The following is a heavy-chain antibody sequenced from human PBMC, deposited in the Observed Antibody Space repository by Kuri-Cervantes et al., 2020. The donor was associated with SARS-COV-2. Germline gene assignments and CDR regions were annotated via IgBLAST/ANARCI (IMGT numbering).Heavy chain of an antibody. V-gene: IGHV3-7*01. D-gene: IGHD2-2*01. CDR3: ARAVVVSAAINY. J-gene: IGHJ4*02. Sequence: GESLKISCAASGFTFSSYWMSWVRQAPGKGLEWVANIKQDGSEKYYVDSVKGRFTISRDNSKNMLYLQMNSLRAEDTSVYYCARAVVVSAAINYWGQGILVTVSS. CDR1: GFTFSSYW. CDR2: IKQDGSEK.